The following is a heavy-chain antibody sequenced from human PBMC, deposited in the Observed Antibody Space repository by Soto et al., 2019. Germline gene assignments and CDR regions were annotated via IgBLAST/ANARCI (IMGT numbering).Heavy chain of an antibody. D-gene: IGHD2-2*01. V-gene: IGHV4-34*01. CDR3: ARRYQLFPRGIDP. CDR2: INHSGST. CDR1: GGSFSGYY. J-gene: IGHJ5*02. Sequence: QVQLQQWGAGLLKPSETLSLTCAVYGGSFSGYYWSWIRQPPGKGLEWIGEINHSGSTHYNPSLKSRVTISVDTSKNQFSLKLSSVTAADTAVYYWARRYQLFPRGIDPWGQGTLVTVSS.